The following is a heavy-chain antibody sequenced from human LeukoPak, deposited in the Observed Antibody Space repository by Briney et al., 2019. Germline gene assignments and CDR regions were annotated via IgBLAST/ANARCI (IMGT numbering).Heavy chain of an antibody. V-gene: IGHV3-74*01. CDR3: ARLVDIVVVPAYYYGMDV. D-gene: IGHD2-2*01. J-gene: IGHJ6*02. CDR1: GFTFSSYW. Sequence: PGGSLRLSCAASGFTFSSYWMHWVRHAPGKGLVWVSRINSDGSSTSYADSVKGRFTISRDNAKNTLYLQMNSLRAEDTAVYYCARLVDIVVVPAYYYGMDVWGQGTTVTVSS. CDR2: INSDGSST.